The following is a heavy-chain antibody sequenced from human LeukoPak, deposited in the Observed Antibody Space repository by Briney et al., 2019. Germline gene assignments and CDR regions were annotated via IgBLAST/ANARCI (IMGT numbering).Heavy chain of an antibody. D-gene: IGHD3-10*01. Sequence: PGGSLRLSCAASGFTFSSYGMHWVRQAPGKGLEWVAFIRYDGSNKYYADSVKGRFTISRDNSKNTLYLQMNSLRAEDTAVYYCARGLMVRGVPALSPFDYWGQGTLVTVSS. J-gene: IGHJ4*02. V-gene: IGHV3-30*02. CDR2: IRYDGSNK. CDR3: ARGLMVRGVPALSPFDY. CDR1: GFTFSSYG.